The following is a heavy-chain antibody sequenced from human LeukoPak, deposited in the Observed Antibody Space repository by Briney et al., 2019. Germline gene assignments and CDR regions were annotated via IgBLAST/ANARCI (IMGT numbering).Heavy chain of an antibody. V-gene: IGHV3-30*18. CDR3: AKGLAGSSKTGIDY. D-gene: IGHD6-6*01. J-gene: IGHJ4*02. Sequence: GRSLRLSCAVSGFTFSSYGMHWVRQAPGKGLEWVAVISYDGSNKYYADSVKGRFTISRDNSKNTLYLQMNSLRAEDTAVYYCAKGLAGSSKTGIDYWGQGTLVTVSS. CDR1: GFTFSSYG. CDR2: ISYDGSNK.